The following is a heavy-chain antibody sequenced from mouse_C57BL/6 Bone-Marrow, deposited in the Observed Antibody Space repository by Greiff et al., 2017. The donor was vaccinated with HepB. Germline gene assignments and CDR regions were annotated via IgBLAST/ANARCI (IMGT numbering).Heavy chain of an antibody. CDR1: GFNIKDDY. J-gene: IGHJ4*01. V-gene: IGHV14-4*01. CDR3: TTLGAYALDY. Sequence: RVESGAELVRPGASVKLSCTASGFNIKDDYMHWVKQRPEQGLEWIGWIDPENGDTEYASKFQGKATITADTSSNTAYLQLSSLTSEDTAVYYCTTLGAYALDYWGQGTSVTVSS. CDR2: IDPENGDT.